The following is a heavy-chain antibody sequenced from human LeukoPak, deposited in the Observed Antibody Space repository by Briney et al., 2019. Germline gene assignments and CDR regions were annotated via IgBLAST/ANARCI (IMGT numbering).Heavy chain of an antibody. D-gene: IGHD2-2*01. Sequence: GGSLRLSCADSRFAFSSYTMNWVRQAPGKGLEWVSGISANAVSTYYADSVKGRFTISRDNSKNTLYLHMDRLGTEDTAVYYCASMPSTEIYYFYYMDVWGKGTTVTVSS. CDR1: RFAFSSYT. CDR3: ASMPSTEIYYFYYMDV. CDR2: ISANAVST. V-gene: IGHV3-23*01. J-gene: IGHJ6*03.